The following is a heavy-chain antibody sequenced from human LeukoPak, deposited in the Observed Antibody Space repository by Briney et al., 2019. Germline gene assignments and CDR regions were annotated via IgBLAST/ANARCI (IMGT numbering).Heavy chain of an antibody. Sequence: GGSLRLSCAASGFTFTSCWMSWVRQAPGKGLEWVANIKQDGSEKYYVDSVKGRFSISRDNARNSLYLQMNSLRADDTAVYYCARDSTGWYYQYWGQGTLVTVSS. D-gene: IGHD6-19*01. CDR3: ARDSTGWYYQY. V-gene: IGHV3-7*01. CDR2: IKQDGSEK. J-gene: IGHJ4*02. CDR1: GFTFTSCW.